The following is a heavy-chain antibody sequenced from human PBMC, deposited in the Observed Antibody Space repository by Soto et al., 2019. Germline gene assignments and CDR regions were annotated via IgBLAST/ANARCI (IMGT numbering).Heavy chain of an antibody. D-gene: IGHD6-19*01. CDR2: ISAYNGNT. CDR1: GYTFTSYG. Sequence: ASVKVSCKASGYTFTSYGISWVRQAPGQGLEWMGWISAYNGNTNYAQKFQGRLTLTRDTSITTAYMELSSLRSDDTAIYYCASLQTSGWYGVHWGQGTLVTVSS. CDR3: ASLQTSGWYGVH. V-gene: IGHV1-18*01. J-gene: IGHJ4*02.